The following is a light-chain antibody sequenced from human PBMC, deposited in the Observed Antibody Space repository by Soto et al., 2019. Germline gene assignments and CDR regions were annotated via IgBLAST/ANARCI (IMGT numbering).Light chain of an antibody. CDR2: EVN. CDR3: SSYAGSNNV. J-gene: IGLJ1*01. V-gene: IGLV2-8*01. Sequence: QSLLTQPPSASGSPGQSVTISCTGTSSDVGGYNSVSWYQQHPGKAPKLMIYEVNKRPSGVPDRFSGSKSGNTASLTVSGLQAEDEADYYCSSYAGSNNVFGTGTKVTVL. CDR1: SSDVGGYNS.